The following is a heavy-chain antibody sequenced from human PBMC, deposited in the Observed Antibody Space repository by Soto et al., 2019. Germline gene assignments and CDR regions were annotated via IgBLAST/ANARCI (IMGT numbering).Heavy chain of an antibody. V-gene: IGHV3-21*01. Sequence: PGGSLRLSCAASGFTFSSYSMNWVRQAPGKGLEWVSSISSSSSYIYYADSVKGRFTISRDNAKNSLYLQMNSLRAEDTAVYYCARDRLSGTPDAFDIWGQGTMVTVSS. J-gene: IGHJ3*02. D-gene: IGHD2-2*01. CDR1: GFTFSSYS. CDR2: ISSSSSYI. CDR3: ARDRLSGTPDAFDI.